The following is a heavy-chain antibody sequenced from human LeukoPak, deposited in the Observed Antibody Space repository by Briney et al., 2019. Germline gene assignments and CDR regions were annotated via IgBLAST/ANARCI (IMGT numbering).Heavy chain of an antibody. D-gene: IGHD3-22*01. CDR2: LYSSGRT. J-gene: IGHJ3*02. CDR3: ARVGPDSSGYYYAFDI. V-gene: IGHV4-4*07. CDR1: GGSISSYY. Sequence: SETLSLTCTVSGGSISSYYWSWIRQPAGKGLEWIGRLYSSGRTYYSPSLKSRVTMSVDTSKNQFSLKLNSATAADTAVYYCARVGPDSSGYYYAFDIWGQGTMVTVSS.